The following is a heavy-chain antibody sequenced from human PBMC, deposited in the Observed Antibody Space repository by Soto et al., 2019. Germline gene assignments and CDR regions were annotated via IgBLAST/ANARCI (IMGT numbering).Heavy chain of an antibody. CDR2: INEDGSAR. D-gene: IGHD5-18*01. CDR3: ARDAGYNGFDI. J-gene: IGHJ3*02. Sequence: EVQLAESGGGLVQPGGSLRLSCLASGFTFRRSWMTWVRQAPGKGLEWVGNINEDGSARNYVDFVKGRFTISRDNAKNSLYLQMSSLRADETAVYYCARDAGYNGFDIWGQGTMVTVSS. V-gene: IGHV3-7*01. CDR1: GFTFRRSW.